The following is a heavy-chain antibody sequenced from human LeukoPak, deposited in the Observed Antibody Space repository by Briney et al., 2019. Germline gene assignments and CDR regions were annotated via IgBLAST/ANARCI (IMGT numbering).Heavy chain of an antibody. CDR3: ARDRDYDTTDY. V-gene: IGHV1-18*01. CDR1: GYSFTSHG. J-gene: IGHJ4*02. D-gene: IGHD3-22*01. Sequence: ASVKVSCKASGYSFTSHGLTWMRQAPGQGPEWMGWISPYNGDTKYIEKFRGRVTMTTDTSTSTAYMEVRSLRSDDTAVYYCARDRDYDTTDYWGQGTLVTVSS. CDR2: ISPYNGDT.